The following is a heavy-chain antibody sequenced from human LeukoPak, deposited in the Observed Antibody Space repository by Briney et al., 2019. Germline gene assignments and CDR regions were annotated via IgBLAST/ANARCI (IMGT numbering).Heavy chain of an antibody. V-gene: IGHV4-59*01. CDR1: GGSISSYY. J-gene: IGHJ4*02. CDR3: ARGGWNKFDY. Sequence: SVTLSLTCTVSGGSISSYYWSWIRQPPGKGLEWIGFIFYSGTTNYNPSLKSRVTISVDTSKNQFSLKLSSVTAADTAVYYCARGGWNKFDYWGQGTLVTVSS. CDR2: IFYSGTT. D-gene: IGHD3-22*01.